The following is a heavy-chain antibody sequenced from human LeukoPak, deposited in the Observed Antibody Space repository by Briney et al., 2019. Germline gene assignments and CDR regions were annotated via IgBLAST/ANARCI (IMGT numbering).Heavy chain of an antibody. V-gene: IGHV4-31*02. D-gene: IGHD3-22*01. J-gene: IGHJ4*02. CDR3: ARDASDSSGYSFDY. CDR2: IYYSGST. CDR1: GFTVSSNY. Sequence: LRLSCAASGFTVSSNYMSWVRQHPGKGLEWLGYIYYSGSTYYNPSLKSRVTISVDTSKNQFSLKLSSVTAADTAVYYCARDASDSSGYSFDYWGQGTLVTVSS.